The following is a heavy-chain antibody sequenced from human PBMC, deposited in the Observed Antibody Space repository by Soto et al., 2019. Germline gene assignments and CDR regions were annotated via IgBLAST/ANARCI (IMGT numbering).Heavy chain of an antibody. CDR3: ASNVGHYYDSSGYPNWFDP. V-gene: IGHV4-59*01. D-gene: IGHD3-22*01. CDR2: IYYSGST. J-gene: IGHJ5*02. Sequence: SETLSLTCTVSGGSISSYYWSWIRQPPGKGLEWIGYIYYSGSTNYNPSLKSRVTISVDTSKNQFSLKLSSVTAADTAVYYCASNVGHYYDSSGYPNWFDPCGQGTLLTVSS. CDR1: GGSISSYY.